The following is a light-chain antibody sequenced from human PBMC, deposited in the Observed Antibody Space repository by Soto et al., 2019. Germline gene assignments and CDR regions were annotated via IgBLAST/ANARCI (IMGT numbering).Light chain of an antibody. V-gene: IGLV1-40*01. J-gene: IGLJ2*01. CDR3: QSYDSSLSGSV. Sequence: QSVLTQPPSVSGPPGRRVTISSTGSTSTIGAGYVVHGYQQLPGTAPKLLIYGNSNRPSGVPDRFSGSKSGTSASLAITGLQAEDEADYYCQSYDSSLSGSVFGGGTKLTVL. CDR1: TSTIGAGYV. CDR2: GNS.